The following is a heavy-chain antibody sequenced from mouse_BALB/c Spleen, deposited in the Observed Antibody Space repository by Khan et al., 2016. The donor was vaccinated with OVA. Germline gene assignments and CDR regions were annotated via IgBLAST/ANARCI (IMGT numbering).Heavy chain of an antibody. CDR1: GFTFSTYG. Sequence: EVELVESGGDLVKPGGSLNLSFAASGFTFSTYGLSWVRQTPDKRLEWVATINSGGHSTYYIDSVKGRFTISRDNAKNILYLQMTSLRSKDTAMYYCARLAYYYNSEGFAYWGQGTLVTVSA. J-gene: IGHJ3*01. D-gene: IGHD1-1*02. V-gene: IGHV5-6*01. CDR2: INSGGHST. CDR3: ARLAYYYNSEGFAY.